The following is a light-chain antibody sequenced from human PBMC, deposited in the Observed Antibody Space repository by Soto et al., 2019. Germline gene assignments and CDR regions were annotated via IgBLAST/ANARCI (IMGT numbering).Light chain of an antibody. CDR3: GTWDNSLSAGV. J-gene: IGLJ2*01. Sequence: QSVLTQPPSGSAAPGQKVTISCSGSTSNIGNNYVSWYQQLPGTAPKLLIYDNNKRPSGIPDRFSGSKSGTSATLGITGLQTGDDADYYCGTWDNSLSAGVFGGGTKVTVL. V-gene: IGLV1-51*01. CDR1: TSNIGNNY. CDR2: DNN.